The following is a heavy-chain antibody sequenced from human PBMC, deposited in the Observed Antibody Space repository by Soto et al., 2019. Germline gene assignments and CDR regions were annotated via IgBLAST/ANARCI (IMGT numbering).Heavy chain of an antibody. CDR3: ARECVVGRYFYQIDV. Sequence: QVQLQESGPGLVKSSETLSLTCTVSGGSISSYFWTWIRQPPGKGLEWIGYISYAGSTNYIPSLKILLTISLDTCIMQLPLKLTCVTAADTAMDYCARECVVGRYFYQIDVWGKGTTVTVSS. V-gene: IGHV4-59*01. J-gene: IGHJ6*03. D-gene: IGHD2-15*01. CDR1: GGSISSYF. CDR2: ISYAGST.